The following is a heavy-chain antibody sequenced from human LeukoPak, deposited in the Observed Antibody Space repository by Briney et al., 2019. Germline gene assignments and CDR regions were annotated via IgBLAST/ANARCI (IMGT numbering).Heavy chain of an antibody. Sequence: PSETLSLTCTVSGGSISSSSYYWGWIRQPPGKGLEWIGSIYYSGSTYYNPSLKSRVTISVDTSKNQFSLKLSSVTAADTAVYYCARAGPSLDWFGPWGQGTLVTVSS. CDR1: GGSISSSSYY. CDR3: ARAGPSLDWFGP. V-gene: IGHV4-39*07. D-gene: IGHD1-1*01. J-gene: IGHJ5*02. CDR2: IYYSGST.